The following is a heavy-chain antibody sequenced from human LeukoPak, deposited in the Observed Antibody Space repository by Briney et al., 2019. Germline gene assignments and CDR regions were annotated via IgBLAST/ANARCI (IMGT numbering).Heavy chain of an antibody. CDR1: GFTVSSSY. V-gene: IGHV3-66*01. CDR2: IYSGGST. J-gene: IGHJ4*02. Sequence: GGSLRLSCAASGFTVSSSYMSWVRQAPGKGLEWVSVIYSGGSTYYADSVKGRFTISRDNSKNTLYLQMNSLRVEDTAVYYCVRARDGFYFDYWGQGTLVTVSS. D-gene: IGHD2-21*02. CDR3: VRARDGFYFDY.